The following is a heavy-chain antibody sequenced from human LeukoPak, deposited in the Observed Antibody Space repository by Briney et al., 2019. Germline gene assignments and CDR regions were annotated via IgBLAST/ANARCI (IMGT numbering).Heavy chain of an antibody. J-gene: IGHJ4*02. Sequence: SETLSLTCAVYGGSFSGYYWSWIRQPPGKGLEWIGEINHSGSTNYNPSLKSRVTISVDTSKNQFSLKLSSVTAADTAVYYCARGPPRVVVPAAMLYAGYCFDYWGQGTLVTVSS. CDR2: INHSGST. D-gene: IGHD2-2*01. V-gene: IGHV4-34*01. CDR3: ARGPPRVVVPAAMLYAGYCFDY. CDR1: GGSFSGYY.